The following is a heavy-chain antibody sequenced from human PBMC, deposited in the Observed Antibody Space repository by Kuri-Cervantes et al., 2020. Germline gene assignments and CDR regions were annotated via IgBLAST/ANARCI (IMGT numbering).Heavy chain of an antibody. Sequence: GGSLRLSCAASGFTFSRHGMHWVRQAPGKGLEWVALIRFDGSSTYHVDSVKGRFTISRDNSKNTLYLQMNSLRAEDTAVYYCARDAPRIDYWGQGTRGTVSS. CDR3: ARDAPRIDY. J-gene: IGHJ4*02. CDR2: IRFDGSST. V-gene: IGHV3-30*02. CDR1: GFTFSRHG.